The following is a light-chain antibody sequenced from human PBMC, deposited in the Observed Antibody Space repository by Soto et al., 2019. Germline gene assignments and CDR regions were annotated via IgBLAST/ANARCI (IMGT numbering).Light chain of an antibody. CDR3: QQSYSTPST. CDR1: QSISSY. Sequence: DIQMTQSPSTLSASVGDRVTITCRASQSISSYLNWYQQKPGKAPKLLIYAASSLQSGVPSRFSGSGSGTDSTLTISSLQPEDFATYYCQQSYSTPSTFGQGTKVDI. CDR2: AAS. J-gene: IGKJ1*01. V-gene: IGKV1-39*01.